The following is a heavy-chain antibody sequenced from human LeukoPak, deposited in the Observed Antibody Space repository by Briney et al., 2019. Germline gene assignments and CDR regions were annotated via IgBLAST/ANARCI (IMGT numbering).Heavy chain of an antibody. V-gene: IGHV3-11*04. CDR2: ISSSGSTI. CDR3: ARDIASCTGGTCYNIRFDP. CDR1: GFTFSDYY. D-gene: IGHD2-15*01. J-gene: IGHJ5*02. Sequence: GGSLRLSCAASGFTFSDYYMSWIRQAPGKGLEWVSYISSSGSTIYYADSVKGRFTISRDNAKNSLYLQMNSLRAEDTAVYYCARDIASCTGGTCYNIRFDPWGQGTLVTVSS.